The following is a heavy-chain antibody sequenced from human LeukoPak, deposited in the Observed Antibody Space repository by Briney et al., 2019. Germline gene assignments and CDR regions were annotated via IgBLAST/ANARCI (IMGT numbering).Heavy chain of an antibody. J-gene: IGHJ4*02. CDR2: ISAYNGNT. V-gene: IGHV1-18*04. CDR1: GYTFTGYC. CDR3: ARDHSGSYRPFDY. Sequence: ASVKVSCKASGYTFTGYCMHWVRQAPGQGLEWMGWISAYNGNTNYAQKLQGRVTMTTDTSTSTTYMELRSLRSDDTAVYYCARDHSGSYRPFDYWGQGTLVTVSS. D-gene: IGHD1-26*01.